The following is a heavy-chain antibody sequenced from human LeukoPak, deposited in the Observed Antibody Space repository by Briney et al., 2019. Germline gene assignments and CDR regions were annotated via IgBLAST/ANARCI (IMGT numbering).Heavy chain of an antibody. Sequence: PGRSLRLSCAASGFTVSSNYMSWVRQAPGKGLEWVSVIYSGGSTYYADSVKGRFTISRDNSKNTLYLQMNSLRAEDTAVYYCARGDSSGWHDYWGQGTLVTVSS. J-gene: IGHJ4*02. CDR3: ARGDSSGWHDY. CDR2: IYSGGST. V-gene: IGHV3-53*01. D-gene: IGHD6-19*01. CDR1: GFTVSSNY.